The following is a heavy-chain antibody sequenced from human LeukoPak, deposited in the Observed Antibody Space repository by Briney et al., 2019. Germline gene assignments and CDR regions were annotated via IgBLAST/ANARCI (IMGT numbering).Heavy chain of an antibody. CDR1: GFTFSSYW. D-gene: IGHD3-10*01. V-gene: IGHV3-53*01. CDR3: ARDRSGLGFVRD. CDR2: IYSGGST. Sequence: GGSLRLSCVASGFTFSSYWMSWVLQAPGKGLEWVSVIYSGGSTYYADSVKGRFTISRDNSKNTLYLQMNSLRAEDTAVYYCARDRSGLGFVRDWGQGTLDTVSS. J-gene: IGHJ4*02.